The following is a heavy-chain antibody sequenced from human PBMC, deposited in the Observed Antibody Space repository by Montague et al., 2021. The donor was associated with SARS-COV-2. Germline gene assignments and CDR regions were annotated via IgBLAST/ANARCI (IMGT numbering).Heavy chain of an antibody. Sequence: QSGAEVKTPGDSLMISCKGSGYRCTNYWIGCVRHLPGKGLEWRGXIFHCDSDNRYSPSFQSQLTISADKSISTAYLQWSSLKASDTAMYYCARRDCDRFYDYWGQGTLVTVSS. CDR1: GYRCTNYW. D-gene: IGHD2-21*02. CDR3: ARRDCDRFYDY. J-gene: IGHJ4*02. V-gene: IGHV5-51*01. CDR2: IFHCDSDN.